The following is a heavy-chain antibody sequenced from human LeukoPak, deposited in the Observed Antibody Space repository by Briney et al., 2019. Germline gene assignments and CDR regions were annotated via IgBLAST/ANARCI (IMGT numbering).Heavy chain of an antibody. CDR1: GGSISSSSYY. D-gene: IGHD3-9*01. J-gene: IGHJ3*02. Sequence: SETLSLTCTVSGGSISSSSYYWGWIRQPPGKGLEWIGSIYYNGSTYYNPSLKSRVTISVDTSKNQFSLKLSSVTAADTAVYYCASSPLRYFDWFLWDIWGQGTMVTVSS. V-gene: IGHV4-39*01. CDR2: IYYNGST. CDR3: ASSPLRYFDWFLWDI.